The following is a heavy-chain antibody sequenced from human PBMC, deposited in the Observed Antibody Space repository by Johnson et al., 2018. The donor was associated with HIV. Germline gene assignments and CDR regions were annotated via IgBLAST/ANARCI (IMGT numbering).Heavy chain of an antibody. V-gene: IGHV3-20*04. J-gene: IGHJ3*02. Sequence: VQLVESGGGVVRPGGSLRLSCEASGFTFDDYGLSWVRQAPGKGLEWVSGMNWNGGSNIYYADSVKGRFTISRDNAKNSLYLQMNSLRAEDTAVYYCARPIVVVVDDAFDIWGQGTMVTVSS. CDR1: GFTFDDYG. CDR2: MNWNGGSNI. D-gene: IGHD2-15*01. CDR3: ARPIVVVVDDAFDI.